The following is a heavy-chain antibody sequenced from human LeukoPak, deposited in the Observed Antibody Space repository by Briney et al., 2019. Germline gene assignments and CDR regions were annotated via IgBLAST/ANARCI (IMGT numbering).Heavy chain of an antibody. CDR1: GFTFSSYW. Sequence: GGSLRLSCAASGFTFSSYWVTWVRQAPGKGLEWVANIKQDGSEKYYVDSVKGRFTISRDNAKNSLYLQMNSLRAEDTAVYYCARVSPAILTYGYFKAPFEIDYWGQGTLVTVSS. J-gene: IGHJ4*02. D-gene: IGHD5-18*01. CDR3: ARVSPAILTYGYFKAPFEIDY. CDR2: IKQDGSEK. V-gene: IGHV3-7*03.